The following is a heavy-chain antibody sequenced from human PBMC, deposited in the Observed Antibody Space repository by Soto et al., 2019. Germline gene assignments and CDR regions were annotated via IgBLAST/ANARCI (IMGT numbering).Heavy chain of an antibody. Sequence: ASVKVSCKASGYTFTGYYMHWVRQAPGQGLEWMGWINPNSGGTNYAQKFQGWVTMTRDTSISTAYMELSRLRSDDTDVYYCARGSTIFGVVIAFDIWGQGTMVTVSS. D-gene: IGHD3-3*01. CDR3: ARGSTIFGVVIAFDI. V-gene: IGHV1-2*04. CDR2: INPNSGGT. CDR1: GYTFTGYY. J-gene: IGHJ3*02.